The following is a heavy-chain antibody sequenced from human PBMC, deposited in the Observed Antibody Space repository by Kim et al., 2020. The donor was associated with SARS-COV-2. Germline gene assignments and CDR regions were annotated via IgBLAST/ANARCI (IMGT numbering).Heavy chain of an antibody. CDR3: ASRGITMVRGLMSAFDN. V-gene: IGHV4-4*07. CDR1: RRSDRRYY. CDR2: IYTSGST. J-gene: IGHJ3*02. Sequence: TGSRRSDRRYYEGRTRHPDGKGLRWFGRIYTSGSTNYHPALKSRVTMSVDTSKNQFSLKLSSVTAADTAVYYCASRGITMVRGLMSAFDNW. D-gene: IGHD3-10*01.